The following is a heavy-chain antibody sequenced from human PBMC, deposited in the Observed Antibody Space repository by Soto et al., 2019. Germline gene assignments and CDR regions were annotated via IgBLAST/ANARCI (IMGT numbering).Heavy chain of an antibody. Sequence: PSETLSLTFTVSGGSISSYYWSWIRQPPGKGLEWIGYIYYSGSTNYNPSLKSRVTISVDTSKNQFSLKLSSVTAADTAVYYCAREKYNWNPTREPNWFDPWGQGTLVTVSS. J-gene: IGHJ5*02. V-gene: IGHV4-59*01. CDR2: IYYSGST. CDR1: GGSISSYY. D-gene: IGHD1-20*01. CDR3: AREKYNWNPTREPNWFDP.